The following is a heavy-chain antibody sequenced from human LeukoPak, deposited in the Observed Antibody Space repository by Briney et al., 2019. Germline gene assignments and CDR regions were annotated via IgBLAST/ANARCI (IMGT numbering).Heavy chain of an antibody. Sequence: GGSLRLSCAASGFTFSSYWMSWVRQAPGKGLEWVANIKQDGSEKYYVDSVKGRFTIPRDNAKNSMYLQMNSLRVEDTAVYYCARGHTPYYDGSSFVWGQGTMVTVSP. CDR1: GFTFSSYW. CDR2: IKQDGSEK. CDR3: ARGHTPYYDGSSFV. J-gene: IGHJ3*01. D-gene: IGHD3-22*01. V-gene: IGHV3-7*01.